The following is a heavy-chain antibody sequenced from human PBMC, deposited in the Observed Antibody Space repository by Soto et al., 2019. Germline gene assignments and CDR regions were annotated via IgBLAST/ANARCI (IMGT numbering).Heavy chain of an antibody. Sequence: VGSLRLSCAASGFTFSSYAMGWVRQGPGKGLEWVAVVSIGGSTHYADSVKGRFTISRDNAKNSLYLQMNSLRAEDTALYYCARDLSPYSDYYDESSSETWFDPWGQGTLVTVSS. CDR1: GFTFSSYA. D-gene: IGHD3-22*01. J-gene: IGHJ5*02. CDR3: ARDLSPYSDYYDESSSETWFDP. CDR2: VSIGGST. V-gene: IGHV3-23*01.